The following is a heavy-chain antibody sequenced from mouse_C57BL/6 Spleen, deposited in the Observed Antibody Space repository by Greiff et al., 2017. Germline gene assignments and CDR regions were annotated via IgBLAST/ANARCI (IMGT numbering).Heavy chain of an antibody. CDR3: TRSGPSCFDY. D-gene: IGHD3-1*01. Sequence: VKLMESGAELVRPGASVTLSCKASGYTFTDYEMHWVKQTPVHGLEWIGAIDPETGGTAYNQKFKGKAILTADKSSSTAYMELRSLTSEDSAVYYCTRSGPSCFDYWGQGTTLTVSS. CDR2: IDPETGGT. CDR1: GYTFTDYE. V-gene: IGHV1-15*01. J-gene: IGHJ2*01.